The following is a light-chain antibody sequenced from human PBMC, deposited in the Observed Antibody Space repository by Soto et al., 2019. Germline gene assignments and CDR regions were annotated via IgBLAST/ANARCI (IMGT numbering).Light chain of an antibody. CDR2: EIT. J-gene: IGLJ2*01. CDR1: SSDVGGYDS. Sequence: QSALTQPPSASGSPGQSVTISCSGTSSDVGGYDSVSWYQQHPGKAPKLIIYEITKRPSGVPDRFSGSKSGNTASLIVSGLQAEDEADYYCSSYVGSNNLEVFGVGTKLTVL. CDR3: SSYVGSNNLEV. V-gene: IGLV2-8*01.